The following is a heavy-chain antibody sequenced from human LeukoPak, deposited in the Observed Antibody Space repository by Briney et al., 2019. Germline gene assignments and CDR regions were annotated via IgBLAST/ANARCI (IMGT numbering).Heavy chain of an antibody. CDR1: GYTFTSYG. V-gene: IGHV1-18*01. CDR2: ISAYNGNT. CDR3: ARRNIVVVPAAMGDYYYYMDV. D-gene: IGHD2-2*01. Sequence: ASVKVSCKASGYTFTSYGISWVRQAPGQGLEWMGRISAYNGNTNYAQKLQGRVTMTTDTSTSTAYMELRSLRSDDTAVYYCARRNIVVVPAAMGDYYYYMDVWGKGTTLTVSS. J-gene: IGHJ6*03.